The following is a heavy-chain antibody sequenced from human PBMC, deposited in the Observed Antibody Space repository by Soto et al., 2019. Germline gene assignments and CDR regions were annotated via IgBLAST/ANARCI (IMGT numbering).Heavy chain of an antibody. Sequence: PSETLSLTCVVSGGSISSDIWWSWVRQPPGKGLEWIGEIYYTGSANYNPSLRSRVTMSVDKSNNQFPLKLSSVTAADTAVYYCARSGKIIAARGFDYWGQGTLVTVSS. V-gene: IGHV4-4*02. CDR3: ARSGKIIAARGFDY. J-gene: IGHJ4*02. CDR1: GGSISSDIW. CDR2: IYYTGSA. D-gene: IGHD6-6*01.